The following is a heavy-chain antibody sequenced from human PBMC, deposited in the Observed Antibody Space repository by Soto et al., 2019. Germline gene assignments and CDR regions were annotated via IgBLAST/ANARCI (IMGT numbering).Heavy chain of an antibody. CDR1: GFTFSSYE. Sequence: PGGSLRLSCAASGFTFSSYEMNWVRQAPGKGLEWVSYISSSGSTIYYADSVKGRFTISRDNAKNSLYLQMNSLRAEDTAVYYCERGYYYDSSGYYSFDYWGQGTLVTVSS. CDR3: ERGYYYDSSGYYSFDY. CDR2: ISSSGSTI. J-gene: IGHJ4*02. V-gene: IGHV3-48*03. D-gene: IGHD3-22*01.